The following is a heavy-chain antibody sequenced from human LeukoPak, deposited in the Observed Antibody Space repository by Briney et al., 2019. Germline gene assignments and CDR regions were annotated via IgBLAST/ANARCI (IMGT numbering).Heavy chain of an antibody. J-gene: IGHJ4*02. V-gene: IGHV4-39*07. CDR2: GDYSGGT. CDR1: SDFFSSVTDY. D-gene: IGHD6-13*01. CDR3: ASALPFQLVH. Sequence: SETLSLTCTVSSDFFSSVTDYWAWIRQPPGKGLEWIASGDYSGGTYYNPSLESRVAISADMSKNQISLKLSSVTAADTAVYYCASALPFQLVHWGQGTLVTVSS.